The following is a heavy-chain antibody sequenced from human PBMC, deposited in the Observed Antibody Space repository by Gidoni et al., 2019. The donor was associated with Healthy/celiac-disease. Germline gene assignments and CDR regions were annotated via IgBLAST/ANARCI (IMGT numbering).Heavy chain of an antibody. V-gene: IGHV4-39*01. Sequence: QLQLQESGPGLVKPSETLSLTCTGSGCSISSSSYYWGWIRQPPGKGLEWIGSIYYSGSTYYNPSLKSRVTISVDTSKNQFSLKLSSVTAADTAVYYCARLDGSVLRYFGNPQFPNYWGQGTLVTVSS. D-gene: IGHD3-9*01. CDR2: IYYSGST. J-gene: IGHJ4*02. CDR1: GCSISSSSYY. CDR3: ARLDGSVLRYFGNPQFPNY.